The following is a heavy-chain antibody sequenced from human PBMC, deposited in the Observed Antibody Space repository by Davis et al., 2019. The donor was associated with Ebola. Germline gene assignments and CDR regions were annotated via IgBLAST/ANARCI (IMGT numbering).Heavy chain of an antibody. CDR3: ARHSYCSSTSCYLGLHYYYGMDV. Sequence: GESLKISCKGSGYSFTSYWIGWVRQMPGKGLEWMGIIYPGDSDTRYSPSFQGQVTISADKSISTAYLQWSSLKASDTAMYYCARHSYCSSTSCYLGLHYYYGMDVWGQGTTVTVSS. CDR1: GYSFTSYW. V-gene: IGHV5-51*01. J-gene: IGHJ6*02. CDR2: IYPGDSDT. D-gene: IGHD2-2*01.